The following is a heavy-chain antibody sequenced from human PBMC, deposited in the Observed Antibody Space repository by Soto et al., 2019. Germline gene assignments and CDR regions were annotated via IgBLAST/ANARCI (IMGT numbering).Heavy chain of an antibody. J-gene: IGHJ5*02. CDR2: IGHSGNT. CDR1: GGSITIGGYC. V-gene: IGHV4-30-2*01. D-gene: IGHD3-10*01. Sequence: QLQLQESGSGLVKPSQTLSLTCTVSGGSITIGGYCWSWIRQPPGQGLEWIGYIGHSGNTYYNPSLKTPVTTSPHRSTTPFSLNLSSVTAADTAVYYCASVSFGESSCFAPWGQGTLVTLSS. CDR3: ASVSFGESSCFAP.